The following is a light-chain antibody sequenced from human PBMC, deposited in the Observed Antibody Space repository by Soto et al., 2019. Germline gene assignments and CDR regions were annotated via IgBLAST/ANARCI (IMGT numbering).Light chain of an antibody. CDR3: EAYGSTGKGCV. J-gene: IGLJ1*01. V-gene: IGLV1-40*01. Sequence: QSVLTQPPSVSGAPGQRVTISCSGGSSNIGADYEVHWYQQLPGTAPKLLIYGTTTRPSGVPDRFAGSKSGTSASLAISGSQGEDEANYVCEAYGSTGKGCVFGPGTKLTVL. CDR2: GTT. CDR1: SSNIGADYE.